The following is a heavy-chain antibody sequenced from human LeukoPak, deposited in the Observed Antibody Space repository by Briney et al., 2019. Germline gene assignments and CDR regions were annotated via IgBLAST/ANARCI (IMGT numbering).Heavy chain of an antibody. J-gene: IGHJ5*02. CDR3: ARDSVEHPSSGWYGDAWFDP. Sequence: GGSLRLSCAASGFTFSSYSMNWVRQAPGKGLEWVSSISSSSSYIYYADSVKGRFTISRDNAKNSLYLQMNSLRAEDTAVYYCARDSVEHPSSGWYGDAWFDPWGQGTLVTVSS. V-gene: IGHV3-21*01. CDR1: GFTFSSYS. CDR2: ISSSSSYI. D-gene: IGHD6-19*01.